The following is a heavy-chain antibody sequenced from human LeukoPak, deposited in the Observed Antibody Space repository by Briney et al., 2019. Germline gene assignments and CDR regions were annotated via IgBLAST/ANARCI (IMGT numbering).Heavy chain of an antibody. D-gene: IGHD3-10*01. CDR1: GFTFSSYG. J-gene: IGHJ4*02. V-gene: IGHV3-33*01. CDR2: IWYDGSNK. Sequence: PGRSLRLSCAASGFTFSSYGMHWVRQAPGKGLEWVAVIWYDGSNKYYADSVKGRFTISRDNSKNTLYLQMNRLRAEDTAVYYCARDRSYYNVFDYWGQGTLVTVSS. CDR3: ARDRSYYNVFDY.